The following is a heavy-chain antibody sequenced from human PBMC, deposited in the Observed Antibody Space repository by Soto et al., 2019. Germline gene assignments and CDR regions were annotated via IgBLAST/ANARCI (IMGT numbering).Heavy chain of an antibody. CDR3: AKSYSSNWYDYFDY. Sequence: EVQLVETGGGLVQPGGSLRLSCAASEFTFSTYAMSWVRQAPGKGLEWVSAISGSGDTTYYADSVKGRFTISRDTSKNTLFLQMNSLRAEDTALYYCAKSYSSNWYDYFDYWGQGTLVTVSS. V-gene: IGHV3-23*04. CDR2: ISGSGDTT. CDR1: EFTFSTYA. J-gene: IGHJ4*02. D-gene: IGHD6-13*01.